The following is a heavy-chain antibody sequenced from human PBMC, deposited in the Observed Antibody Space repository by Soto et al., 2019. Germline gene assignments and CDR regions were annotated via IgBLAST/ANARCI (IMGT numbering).Heavy chain of an antibody. Sequence: RSETLSLTCSIYSGSFSGYYWSWIRQPPGKGLEWIGEISQSGNTNYSPSLKSRVSISIDTSKKQFSLNLASVSAADTAVYYCARAPKVSGSSQTRPDFWGQGTLVT. J-gene: IGHJ4*02. D-gene: IGHD6-6*01. CDR2: ISQSGNT. V-gene: IGHV4-34*01. CDR3: ARAPKVSGSSQTRPDF. CDR1: SGSFSGYY.